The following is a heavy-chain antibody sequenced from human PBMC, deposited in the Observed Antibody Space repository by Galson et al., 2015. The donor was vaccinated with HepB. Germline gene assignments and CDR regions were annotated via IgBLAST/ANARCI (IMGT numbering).Heavy chain of an antibody. D-gene: IGHD6-6*01. Sequence: VRQAPGQGLEWMGWISAYNGNTNYAQKLQGRVTMTTDTSTSTAYMELRSLRSDDTAVYYCATRTHSSSSHYYYYYGMDVWGQGTTVTVSS. CDR3: ATRTHSSSSHYYYYYGMDV. CDR2: ISAYNGNT. V-gene: IGHV1-18*01. J-gene: IGHJ6*02.